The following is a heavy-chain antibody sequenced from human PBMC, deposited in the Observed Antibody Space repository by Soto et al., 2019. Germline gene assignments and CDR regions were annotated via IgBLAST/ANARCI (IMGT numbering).Heavy chain of an antibody. J-gene: IGHJ6*03. V-gene: IGHV4-59*08. Sequence: PSETLSLTCTVSGGSISSYYWSWIRQPPGKGLEWIGYIYYSGSTNYNPSLKSRVTISVDTSKNQFSLKLSSVTAAGTAVYYCARHLWSGYSPHYYYYYMDVWGKGTTVTVSS. CDR1: GGSISSYY. CDR2: IYYSGST. CDR3: ARHLWSGYSPHYYYYYMDV. D-gene: IGHD3-3*01.